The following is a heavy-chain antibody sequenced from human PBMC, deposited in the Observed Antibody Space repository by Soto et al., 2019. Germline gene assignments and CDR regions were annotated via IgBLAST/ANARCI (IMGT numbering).Heavy chain of an antibody. Sequence: QVQLVESGGGVVQPGRSLRLSCAASGFTLNRYDMYWVRQAPGKGLEWVAVTWDDGSKTYYGESVKGRCTVSRDNSKNTVGLQMDSLRAADTAVYYCARDVNVQQEWLRSAYDHWGQGTMVTVA. CDR3: ARDVNVQQEWLRSAYDH. V-gene: IGHV3-33*01. D-gene: IGHD5-12*01. CDR2: TWDDGSKT. CDR1: GFTLNRYD. J-gene: IGHJ4*02.